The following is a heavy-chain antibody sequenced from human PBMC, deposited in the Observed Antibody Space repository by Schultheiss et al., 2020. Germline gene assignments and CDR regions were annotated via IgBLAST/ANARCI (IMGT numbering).Heavy chain of an antibody. CDR3: ARDDSTDGMDV. V-gene: IGHV3-30*12. CDR2: ISYDGSNK. CDR1: GFTFSSYG. D-gene: IGHD2-21*02. J-gene: IGHJ6*02. Sequence: GESLKISCAASGFTFSSYGMHWVRQAPGKGLEWVAVISYDGSNKYYADSVKGRFTISRDNAKNSLYLQMNSLRAEDTAVYYCARDDSTDGMDVWGQGTTVTVSS.